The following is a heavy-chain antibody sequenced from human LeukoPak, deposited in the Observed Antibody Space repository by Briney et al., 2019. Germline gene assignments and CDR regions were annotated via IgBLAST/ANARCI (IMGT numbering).Heavy chain of an antibody. D-gene: IGHD3-22*01. CDR3: ARHLGRGEYDSSGY. Sequence: GESLKISCKGSGYSFTTYYIGWVRQMPGKGLEWMGIIYPGDSDTKYSPSFQGQVTISADKSTSTAYLQWSSLKASDTAMYYCARHLGRGEYDSSGYWSQGTLVTVSS. CDR1: GYSFTTYY. V-gene: IGHV5-51*01. CDR2: IYPGDSDT. J-gene: IGHJ4*02.